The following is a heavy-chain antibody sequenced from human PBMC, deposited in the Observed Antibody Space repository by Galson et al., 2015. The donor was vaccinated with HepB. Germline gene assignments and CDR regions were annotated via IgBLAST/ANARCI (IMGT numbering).Heavy chain of an antibody. D-gene: IGHD6-19*01. CDR3: AKDAAPGSGSRYFDD. V-gene: IGHV3-23*01. Sequence: SLRLSCAASGFTFSNYAITWVRQAPGQGLEWVSAISDRGDSTYYADSVRGRFTISRDNSKNTLYLQMNGLTADDTAVYFCAKDAAPGSGSRYFDDWGQGTLVTVSS. CDR1: GFTFSNYA. CDR2: ISDRGDST. J-gene: IGHJ4*02.